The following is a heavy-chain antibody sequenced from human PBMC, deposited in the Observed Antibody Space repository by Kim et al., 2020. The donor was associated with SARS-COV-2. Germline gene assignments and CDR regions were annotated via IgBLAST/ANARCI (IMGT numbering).Heavy chain of an antibody. V-gene: IGHV3-30*04. CDR2: ISYDGSNK. D-gene: IGHD3-22*01. J-gene: IGHJ4*02. CDR1: GFTFGSYA. Sequence: GGSLRLSCAASGFTFGSYAMHWVRQAPGKGLEWVAVISYDGSNKYYADSVKGRFTISRDNSKNTLYLQMNSLRAEDTAVYYCAREAMYYYDSSAQDYWGQGTLVTVSS. CDR3: AREAMYYYDSSAQDY.